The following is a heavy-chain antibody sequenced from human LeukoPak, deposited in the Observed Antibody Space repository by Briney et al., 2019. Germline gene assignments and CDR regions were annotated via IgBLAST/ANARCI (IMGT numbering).Heavy chain of an antibody. V-gene: IGHV1-2*02. CDR1: GYTFTGYY. CDR3: ARGVSGGSGSYYPYYYYYYMDV. CDR2: INPNSGGT. D-gene: IGHD3-10*01. J-gene: IGHJ6*03. Sequence: ASVKVSCKASGYTFTGYYMHWVRQAPGQGLEWMGWINPNSGGTNYAQKFQGRVTMTRDTSISTAYMELSRLRSDDTAVYYCARGVSGGSGSYYPYYYYYYMDVWGKGTTVTISS.